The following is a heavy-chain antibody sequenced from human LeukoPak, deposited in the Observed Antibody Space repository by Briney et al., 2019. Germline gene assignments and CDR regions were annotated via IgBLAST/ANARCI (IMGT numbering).Heavy chain of an antibody. J-gene: IGHJ4*02. D-gene: IGHD1-26*01. CDR1: GFTFSSSG. CDR2: ISSSSSTM. Sequence: GGSLRLSCAASGFTFSSSGMNWVRQAPGKGLEWVSYISSSSSTMYYADSVKGRFTISRDNAKSSLYLQFNSLRAEDTAVYYCARSGSSYDYWGQGTLVTVSS. CDR3: ARSGSSYDY. V-gene: IGHV3-48*01.